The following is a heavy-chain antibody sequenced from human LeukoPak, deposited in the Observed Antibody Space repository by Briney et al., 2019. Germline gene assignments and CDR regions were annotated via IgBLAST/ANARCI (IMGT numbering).Heavy chain of an antibody. V-gene: IGHV1-18*01. CDR3: ARVAGALGSYYFDY. CDR1: GYTFTSYG. CDR2: ISAYNGNT. D-gene: IGHD3-10*01. Sequence: ASVKVSCKASGYTFTSYGISWVRQAPGQGLEWMRWISAYNGNTNYAQKLQGRVTMTTDTSTSTAYMELRSLRSDDTAVYYCARVAGALGSYYFDYWGQGTLVTVSS. J-gene: IGHJ4*02.